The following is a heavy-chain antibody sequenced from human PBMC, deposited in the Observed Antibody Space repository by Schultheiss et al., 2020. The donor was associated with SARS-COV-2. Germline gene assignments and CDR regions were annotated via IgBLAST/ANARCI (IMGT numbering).Heavy chain of an antibody. Sequence: SETLSLTCTVSGGSISSYYWGWIRQPPGKGLEWIGSIYHSGSTYYNPSLKSRVTISVDTSKNQFSLKLSSVTAADTAVYYCARARTRGSYLYPFDYWGQGTLVTVSS. J-gene: IGHJ4*02. CDR2: IYHSGST. V-gene: IGHV4-39*07. D-gene: IGHD1-26*01. CDR1: GGSISSYY. CDR3: ARARTRGSYLYPFDY.